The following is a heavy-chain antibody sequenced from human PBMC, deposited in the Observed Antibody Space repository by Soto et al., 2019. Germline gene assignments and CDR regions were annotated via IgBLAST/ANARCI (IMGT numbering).Heavy chain of an antibody. CDR2: VYYTGFT. D-gene: IGHD2-21*01. CDR3: AGLPVVVIALGYFDP. V-gene: IGHV4-39*01. CDR1: GDSISSSYY. J-gene: IGHJ5*02. Sequence: QLQLQESGPGLVKPSETLSLTCTVSGDSISSSYYWGWVRQPPGKGLECIGAVYYTGFTYYNPSLKSRLTISLDTSKNQFSLRLRSVTAADTAIYYCAGLPVVVIALGYFDPWGPGNLVTVSS.